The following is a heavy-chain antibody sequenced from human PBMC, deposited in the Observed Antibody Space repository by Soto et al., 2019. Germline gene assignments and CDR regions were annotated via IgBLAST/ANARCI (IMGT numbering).Heavy chain of an antibody. Sequence: EVQLLESGGGFVQPGGSLRLSCAASGFTFGSYAMTWVRQAPGKGLEWVSSISGGGAGTYYADSEKGRFTISRDNSKNTLYLQLNSLRAEDTAIYYCAKVNTMMVGSGNAFDMWGQGTRVTVSS. CDR2: ISGGGAGT. D-gene: IGHD3-22*01. CDR3: AKVNTMMVGSGNAFDM. V-gene: IGHV3-23*01. CDR1: GFTFGSYA. J-gene: IGHJ3*02.